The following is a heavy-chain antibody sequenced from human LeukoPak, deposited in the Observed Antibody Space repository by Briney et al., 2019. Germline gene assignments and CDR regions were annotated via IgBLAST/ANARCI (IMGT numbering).Heavy chain of an antibody. CDR2: IYYRGSA. CDR3: ARELMDCSGGTCYSSFFDY. D-gene: IGHD2-15*01. V-gene: IGHV4-39*07. Sequence: SETLSLTCTVSGGSISSSSYFWGWIRQPPGEGLECIGGIYYRGSAYYNPSLKSRVTISVDTSKNQFSLKLSSVTAADTVVYYCARELMDCSGGTCYSSFFDYWGQGTLVTVSS. J-gene: IGHJ4*02. CDR1: GGSISSSSYF.